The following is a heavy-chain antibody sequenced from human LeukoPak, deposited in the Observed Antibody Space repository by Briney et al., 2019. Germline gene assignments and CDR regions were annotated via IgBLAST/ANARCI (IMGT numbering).Heavy chain of an antibody. V-gene: IGHV3-20*04. CDR2: INWNGGST. CDR3: AKQVVVPAPRVGYYYYYMDV. CDR1: GFTFDDYG. D-gene: IGHD2-2*01. Sequence: GGSLRLSCAASGFTFDDYGMSWVRQAPGKGLEWVSGINWNGGSTGYADSVKGRFTISRDNAKNSLYLQMNSLRAEDTALYYCAKQVVVPAPRVGYYYYYMDVWGKGTTVTVSS. J-gene: IGHJ6*03.